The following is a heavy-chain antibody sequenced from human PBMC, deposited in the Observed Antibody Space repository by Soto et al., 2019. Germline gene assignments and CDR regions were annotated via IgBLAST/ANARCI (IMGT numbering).Heavy chain of an antibody. CDR1: GYTFTSYG. J-gene: IGHJ6*02. Sequence: ASVKVSCKASGYTFTSYGISWVRQAPGQGLEWMGWISAYNGNTNYAQKLQGRVTMTTDTSTSTAYMELRSLRSDDTAVYYCARWDGVAARPDFLVWGADTNYYYYGMDVWGQGTTVTVSS. D-gene: IGHD6-6*01. V-gene: IGHV1-18*01. CDR2: ISAYNGNT. CDR3: ARWDGVAARPDFLVWGADTNYYYYGMDV.